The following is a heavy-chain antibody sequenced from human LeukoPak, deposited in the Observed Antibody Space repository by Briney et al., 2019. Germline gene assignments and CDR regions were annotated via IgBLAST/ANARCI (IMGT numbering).Heavy chain of an antibody. CDR2: IRYDGSNK. Sequence: GGSLSLSCAASGFTFSSYGMHWVRQAPGTGLEWVAFIRYDGSNKYYADSVKGRFTISRDNSKNTLYLQMNSLRAEDTAVYYCAKDQGRVSPVPAAMCDYWGQGTLVTVSS. D-gene: IGHD2-2*01. V-gene: IGHV3-30*02. CDR1: GFTFSSYG. J-gene: IGHJ4*02. CDR3: AKDQGRVSPVPAAMCDY.